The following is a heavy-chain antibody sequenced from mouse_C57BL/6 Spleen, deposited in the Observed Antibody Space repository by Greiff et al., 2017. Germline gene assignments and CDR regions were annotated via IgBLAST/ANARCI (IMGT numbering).Heavy chain of an antibody. CDR2: IYWDDDK. CDR3: ARSPLMITTRDAMDY. J-gene: IGHJ4*01. D-gene: IGHD2-4*01. CDR1: GFSLSTSGMG. Sequence: QVTLKESGPGILQSSQTLSLTCSFSGFSLSTSGMGVSWIRQPSGKGLEWLAHIYWDDDKRYNPSLKSRLTISKDTSRNQVFLKITSVDTADTATYYGARSPLMITTRDAMDYWGQGTSVTVSS. V-gene: IGHV8-12*01.